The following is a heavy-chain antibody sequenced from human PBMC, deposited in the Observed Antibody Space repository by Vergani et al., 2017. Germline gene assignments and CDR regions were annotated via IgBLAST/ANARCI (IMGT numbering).Heavy chain of an antibody. CDR2: IYYSGGT. CDR1: GGSISSYY. D-gene: IGHD4-17*01. Sequence: QVQLQESGPGLVKPSETLSLTCTVSGGSISSYYWSWIRQPPGKGLEWIGYIYYSGGTNYNPSLKSRVTISVDTSKNQFPLKLSSVTAAVTAGYYCARGRGNDYGDYDYWGQGTLVTVSS. J-gene: IGHJ4*02. V-gene: IGHV4-59*01. CDR3: ARGRGNDYGDYDY.